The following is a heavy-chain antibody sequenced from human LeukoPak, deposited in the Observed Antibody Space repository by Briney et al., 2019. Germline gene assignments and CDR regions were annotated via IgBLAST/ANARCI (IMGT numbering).Heavy chain of an antibody. D-gene: IGHD2-21*01. J-gene: IGHJ4*02. V-gene: IGHV3-53*01. CDR2: IYSGGDT. CDR3: ARDTGLW. CDR1: GFTVSNNY. Sequence: GGSPRLSCAVSGFTVSNNYMSWVRQAPGKGLEWVSHIYSGGDTYHADSVKGRFTISRDHSKNTVYLQMNNLRVEDTAVYYCARDTGLWWGQGTLVTVSS.